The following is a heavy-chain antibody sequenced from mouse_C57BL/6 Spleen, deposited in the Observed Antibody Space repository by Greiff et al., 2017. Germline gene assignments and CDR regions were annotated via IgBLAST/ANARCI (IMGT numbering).Heavy chain of an antibody. Sequence: QVQLQQPGAELVRPGSSVKLSCKASGYTFTSYWMHWVKQRPIQGLEWIGNIDPSDSETHYNQKFKDKATLTVDKSSSTAYMQLSSLTSEDSAVYYCARWDDGNEYYYAMDYWGQGTSVTVSS. J-gene: IGHJ4*01. D-gene: IGHD2-1*01. CDR1: GYTFTSYW. CDR3: ARWDDGNEYYYAMDY. CDR2: IDPSDSET. V-gene: IGHV1-52*01.